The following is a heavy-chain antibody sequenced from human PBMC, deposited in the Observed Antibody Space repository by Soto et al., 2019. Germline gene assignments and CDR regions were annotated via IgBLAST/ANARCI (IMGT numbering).Heavy chain of an antibody. CDR3: ARYIRGPTVFYFDF. V-gene: IGHV3-23*01. CDR1: GFTFSPYA. D-gene: IGHD5-18*01. J-gene: IGHJ4*02. Sequence: GGSLRLSCAASGFTFSPYAMTWVRQAPGKGLEWVSVITYNGDKTYYADSFKGRFTISRDNSKDTVHLQMNSLRVEDTAVYYCARYIRGPTVFYFDFWGPGVLVTVSS. CDR2: ITYNGDKT.